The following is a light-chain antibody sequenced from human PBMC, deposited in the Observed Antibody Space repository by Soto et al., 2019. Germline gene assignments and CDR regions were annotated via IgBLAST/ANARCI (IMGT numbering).Light chain of an antibody. CDR2: GAF. J-gene: IGKJ5*01. CDR3: QQYGGAPDT. CDR1: QSVSNDY. V-gene: IGKV3-20*01. Sequence: EMGLTQSPVTLSFSPGGVATLSCRASQSVSNDYVAWVQQKPGQAPRLLIYGAFSRATGIPDRISGGGSGTDFTLTISRLEPEDSAVYYCQQYGGAPDTFGQGTRL.